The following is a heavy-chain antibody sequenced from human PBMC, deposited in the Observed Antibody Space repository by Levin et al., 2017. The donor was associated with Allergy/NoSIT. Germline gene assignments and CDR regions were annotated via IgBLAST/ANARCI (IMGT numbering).Heavy chain of an antibody. CDR1: GFTFSNYG. D-gene: IGHD6-19*01. J-gene: IGHJ4*02. CDR3: AKDRLRARIAVAAFDY. CDR2: ISGSGGNT. Sequence: PGESLKISCAASGFTFSNYGMSWVRQAPGKGLEWVSVISGSGGNTYYADSVKGRFTISRDNSKNTLYLQMNSLRAEDMAIYHCAKDRLRARIAVAAFDYWGQGTLVTVSS. V-gene: IGHV3-23*01.